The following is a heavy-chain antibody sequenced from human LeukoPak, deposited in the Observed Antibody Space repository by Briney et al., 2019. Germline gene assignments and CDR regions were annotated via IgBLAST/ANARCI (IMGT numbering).Heavy chain of an antibody. J-gene: IGHJ4*02. CDR2: ISSSGSTI. Sequence: KTGGSLRLSCAASGFTFSDYYMSWIRQAPGKGLEWVSYISSSGSTIYYADSVKGRFTISRDNAKNSLYLQMNGLRAEDTAVYYCARENDCSSTSCYRGYGFDYWGQGTLVTVSS. CDR1: GFTFSDYY. D-gene: IGHD2-2*01. V-gene: IGHV3-11*01. CDR3: ARENDCSSTSCYRGYGFDY.